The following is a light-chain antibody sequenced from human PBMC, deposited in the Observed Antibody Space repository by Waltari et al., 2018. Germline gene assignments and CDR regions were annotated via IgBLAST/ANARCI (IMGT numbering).Light chain of an antibody. CDR2: WAS. Sequence: VMTQSPDSLAVSLGARATINCKSSQSLLSRSDRKNFLAWYQQKPGHSPTLLIHWASTRESGVPDRFSGSGSGTDFTLTISTLQGEDVAVYFCQQYYSTPPTFGQGTKVDIK. CDR3: QQYYSTPPT. J-gene: IGKJ1*01. V-gene: IGKV4-1*01. CDR1: QSLLSRSDRKNF.